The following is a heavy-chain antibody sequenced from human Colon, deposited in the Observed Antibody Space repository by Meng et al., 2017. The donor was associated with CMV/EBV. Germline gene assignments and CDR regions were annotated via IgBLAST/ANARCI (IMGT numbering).Heavy chain of an antibody. V-gene: IGHV3-48*03. J-gene: IGHJ5*02. CDR1: GFTFSDYA. D-gene: IGHD3-10*01. Sequence: SCAASGFTFSDYAMNWVRQAPGKGLEWVSYISGSGSSTIYYADSVRGRFTISRDNGKNSLYLQMNSLRAADTAVYYCARVGASGSFYPWGQGTLVTVSS. CDR3: ARVGASGSFYP. CDR2: ISGSGSSTI.